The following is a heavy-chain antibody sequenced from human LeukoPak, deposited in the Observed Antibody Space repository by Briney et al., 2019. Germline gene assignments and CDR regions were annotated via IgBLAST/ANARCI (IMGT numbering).Heavy chain of an antibody. CDR1: GYTFTSYG. Sequence: ASGKVSCKASGYTFTSYGISWVRQAPGQGLEWMGWISAYNGNTNYAQKLQGRVTMTTDTSTSTAYMELRSLRSDDTAVYYCARALQRYCSSTSCYAFDIWGQGTMVTVSS. V-gene: IGHV1-18*01. J-gene: IGHJ3*02. CDR3: ARALQRYCSSTSCYAFDI. D-gene: IGHD2-2*01. CDR2: ISAYNGNT.